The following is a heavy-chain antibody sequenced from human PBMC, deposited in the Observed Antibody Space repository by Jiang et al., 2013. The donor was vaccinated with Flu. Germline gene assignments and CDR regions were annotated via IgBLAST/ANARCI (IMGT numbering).Heavy chain of an antibody. V-gene: IGHV4-39*01. D-gene: IGHD3-3*01. CDR2: IYYSGST. J-gene: IGHJ4*02. CDR3: AGSLTYYDFWSGYGAKYYFDY. CDR1: GGSISSSSYY. Sequence: GLVKPSETLSLTCTVSGGSISSSSYYWGWIRQPPGKGLEWIGSIYYSGSTYYNPSLKSRVTISVDTSKNQFSLKLSSVTAADTAVYYCAGSLTYYDFWSGYGAKYYFDYWGQGTLVTVSS.